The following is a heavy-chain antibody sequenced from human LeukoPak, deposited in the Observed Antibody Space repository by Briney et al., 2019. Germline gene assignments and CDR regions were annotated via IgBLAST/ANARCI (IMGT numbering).Heavy chain of an antibody. CDR1: GGSISSYY. J-gene: IGHJ5*02. CDR2: IYYSGST. D-gene: IGHD3-10*01. Sequence: SETLSLTCTVSGGSISSYYWSWIRQPPGKGLEWIGYIYYSGSTNYNPSLKSRVTISVDTSKNQFSLKLSSVTAADTAVYYCARNREVRGVSNWFDPWGQGTLVTVSS. V-gene: IGHV4-59*01. CDR3: ARNREVRGVSNWFDP.